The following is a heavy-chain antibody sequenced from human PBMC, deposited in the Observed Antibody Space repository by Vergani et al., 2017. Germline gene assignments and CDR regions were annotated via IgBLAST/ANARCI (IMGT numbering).Heavy chain of an antibody. J-gene: IGHJ6*02. CDR2: IKSTFDRGTT. D-gene: IGHD2-21*01. CDR1: GFSFRNAW. Sequence: LVESGGGVVQPGRSLRLSCVASGFSFRNAWMNWVRRTPGKGLEWVGRIKSTFDRGTTDYAAAVKGRFTISRDDSKNTLFLQMNGLKTEDIGVYYCTTDPRYCGDGSCYWLRDHHYYGMDVWGQGTTVTVSS. CDR3: TTDPRYCGDGSCYWLRDHHYYGMDV. V-gene: IGHV3-15*07.